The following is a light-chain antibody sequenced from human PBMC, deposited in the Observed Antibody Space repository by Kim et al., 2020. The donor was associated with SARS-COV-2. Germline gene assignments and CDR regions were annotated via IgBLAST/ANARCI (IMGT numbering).Light chain of an antibody. J-gene: IGLJ2*01. CDR1: GSNIGSNF. CDR2: DNN. CDR3: GTWDDSLSAVV. V-gene: IGLV1-51*01. Sequence: QKSIIPGSCNGSNIGSNFVSWYSQLPGTAPKFVIYDNNKRPSGIPDRFSGSKSGTSATLGITGLQTGDEADYYCGTWDDSLSAVVFGGGTQLTVL.